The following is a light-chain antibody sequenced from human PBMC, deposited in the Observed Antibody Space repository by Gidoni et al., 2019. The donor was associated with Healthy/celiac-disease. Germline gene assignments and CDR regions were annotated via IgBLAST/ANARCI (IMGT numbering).Light chain of an antibody. J-gene: IGLJ3*02. CDR1: NIGRKS. V-gene: IGLV3-21*02. CDR2: DDS. Sequence: SYVLTPPPSVSGAPGQTARITCGGNNIGRKSVHWYQQKPGQAPVLVVYDDSDRPSRIPERFSGSNSGNTATLTISRVEAGDEADYYCQVWDSSSDHPVFGGGTKLTVL. CDR3: QVWDSSSDHPV.